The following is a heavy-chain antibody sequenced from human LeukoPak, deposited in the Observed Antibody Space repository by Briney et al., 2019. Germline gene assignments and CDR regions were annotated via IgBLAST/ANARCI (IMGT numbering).Heavy chain of an antibody. Sequence: PSEALSLTCAVSGGSISSGGYSRSWIRQPPGKGLEWIGYIYHSGSTYYNPSLKSRVTISVDRSKNQFSLKLSSVTAADTAVYYCARGTRTEIAAAGTGFDPWGQGTLVTVSS. CDR1: GGSISSGGYS. J-gene: IGHJ5*02. D-gene: IGHD6-13*01. V-gene: IGHV4-30-2*01. CDR2: IYHSGST. CDR3: ARGTRTEIAAAGTGFDP.